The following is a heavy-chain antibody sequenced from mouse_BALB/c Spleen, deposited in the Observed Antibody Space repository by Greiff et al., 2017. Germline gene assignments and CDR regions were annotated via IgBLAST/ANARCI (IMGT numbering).Heavy chain of an antibody. CDR2: ISYSGST. CDR1: GYSITSDYA. J-gene: IGHJ3*01. CDR3: ARKELWSFAY. V-gene: IGHV3-2*02. Sequence: EVQLVESGPGLVKPSQSLSLTCTVTGYSITSDYAWNWIRQFPGNELEWMGYISYSGSTSYNPSLKSRISITRDTSKNQFFLQLNSVTTEDTATYYCARKELWSFAYWGQGTLVTVSA. D-gene: IGHD1-1*02.